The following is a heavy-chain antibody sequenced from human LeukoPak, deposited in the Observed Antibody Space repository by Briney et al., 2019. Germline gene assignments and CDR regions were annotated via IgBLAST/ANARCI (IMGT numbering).Heavy chain of an antibody. J-gene: IGHJ5*02. D-gene: IGHD3-22*01. CDR2: INPSGGRT. Sequence: SLTVSCKASCYTFTSDYMHWVRQAPGQGFDWIGIINPSGGRTSYAQKFQGRVTMTRDTSTSTVYMELSSLRSEDTAVYYCARDLDSSGYSWFDPWGQGTLVTVSS. CDR3: ARDLDSSGYSWFDP. CDR1: CYTFTSDY. V-gene: IGHV1-46*01.